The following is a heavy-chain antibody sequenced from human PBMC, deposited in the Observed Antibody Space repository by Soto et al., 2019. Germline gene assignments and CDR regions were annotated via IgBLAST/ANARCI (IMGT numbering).Heavy chain of an antibody. CDR1: GGSISETYW. CDR2: ISYRGTN. J-gene: IGHJ4*02. Sequence: QVQLQESGPGLVEPSETLSLTCAVSGGSISETYWWSWVRQPPGKGLEWIGAISYRGTNLYNPSPTSRVTISMDTSRKQISLTLISVTAAASGYYYCARHIGVTGTRGFDYWGQGTLVTVSS. CDR3: ARHIGVTGTRGFDY. D-gene: IGHD6-19*01. V-gene: IGHV4-4*02.